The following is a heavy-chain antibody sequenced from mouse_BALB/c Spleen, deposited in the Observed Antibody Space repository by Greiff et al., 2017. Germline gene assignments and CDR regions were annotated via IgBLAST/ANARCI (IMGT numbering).Heavy chain of an antibody. V-gene: IGHV2-9*02. CDR1: GFSLTSYG. J-gene: IGHJ4*01. CDR2: IWAGGST. Sequence: QVQLKESGPGLVAPSQSLSITCTVSGFSLTSYGVHWVRQPPGKGLEWLGVIWAGGSTNYNSALMSRLSISKDNSKSQVVLKMNSLQTDDTAMYYCARGLLQGGAMDYWGQGTSVTVSS. D-gene: IGHD6-1*01. CDR3: ARGLLQGGAMDY.